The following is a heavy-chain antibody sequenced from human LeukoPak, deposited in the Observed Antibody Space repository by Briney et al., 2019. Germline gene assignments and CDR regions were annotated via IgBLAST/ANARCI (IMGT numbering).Heavy chain of an antibody. CDR3: ARNRLRYFDWLPTSFDY. Sequence: GGSLRLSCAASGFTFSSYSMNWVRQAPGKGLEWVSYISSSSSTIYYADSVKGRFTISRDNAKNSLYLQMNSLRAEDTAAYYCARNRLRYFDWLPTSFDYWGQGTLVTVSS. J-gene: IGHJ4*02. CDR2: ISSSSSTI. V-gene: IGHV3-48*01. D-gene: IGHD3-9*01. CDR1: GFTFSSYS.